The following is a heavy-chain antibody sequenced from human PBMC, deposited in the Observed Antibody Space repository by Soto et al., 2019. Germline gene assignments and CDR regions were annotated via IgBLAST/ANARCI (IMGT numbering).Heavy chain of an antibody. CDR2: IYYSGST. J-gene: IGHJ4*02. V-gene: IGHV4-31*03. CDR1: GGSISSGGYY. CDR3: ARGLRFLEWLPIDY. Sequence: QVQLQESGPGLVKPSQTLSLTCTVSGGSISSGGYYWSWIRQHPGKGLEWIGYIYYSGSTYYNPSLQSRVTISVDTSKNQFSLKLSSVTAADTAVYYCARGLRFLEWLPIDYWGQGTLVTVSS. D-gene: IGHD3-3*01.